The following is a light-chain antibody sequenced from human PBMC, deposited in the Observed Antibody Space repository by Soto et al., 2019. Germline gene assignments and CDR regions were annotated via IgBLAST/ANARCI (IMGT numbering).Light chain of an antibody. CDR3: QQTYSAPLT. CDR2: AAS. CDR1: QSISNH. J-gene: IGKJ4*01. Sequence: DIQMTQSPPSMSASVGDRVTITCRASQSISNHLNWYQQMPGKAPKVLIYAASSLQSGVPSRFSGSGSGTDFTLHISSLQHEDFATYHCQQTYSAPLTFGGGNKVE. V-gene: IGKV1-39*01.